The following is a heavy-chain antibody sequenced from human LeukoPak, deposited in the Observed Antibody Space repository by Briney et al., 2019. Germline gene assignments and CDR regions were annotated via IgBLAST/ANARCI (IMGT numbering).Heavy chain of an antibody. Sequence: SLRLSCAASGFAFDDYAIHWVRQAPGKGLEWVSCISWNSGSIGYADSVKGRFTISRDNAKNSLYLQMNSLRAEDTALYYCARGVTYYYGSGSPYYFDYWGRGTLVTVSS. CDR2: ISWNSGSI. J-gene: IGHJ4*02. CDR1: GFAFDDYA. CDR3: ARGVTYYYGSGSPYYFDY. D-gene: IGHD3-10*01. V-gene: IGHV3-9*01.